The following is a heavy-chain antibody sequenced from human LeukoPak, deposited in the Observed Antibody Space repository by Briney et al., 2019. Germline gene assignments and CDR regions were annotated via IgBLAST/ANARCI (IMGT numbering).Heavy chain of an antibody. J-gene: IGHJ4*02. Sequence: SETLSLTSAAYGGSFSGYYWSWIRQPPGKGLEWIGEINHSGSTNYNPSLKSRVTISVDTSKNQFSLKLSSVTAADTAVYYCARGIGYSSSWGQGTLVTVSS. D-gene: IGHD6-13*01. CDR3: ARGIGYSSS. CDR2: INHSGST. CDR1: GGSFSGYY. V-gene: IGHV4-34*01.